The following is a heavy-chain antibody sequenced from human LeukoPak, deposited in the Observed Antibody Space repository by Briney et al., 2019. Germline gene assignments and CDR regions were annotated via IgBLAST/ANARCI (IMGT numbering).Heavy chain of an antibody. Sequence: PSETLSLTCTVSGGSISSYYWSWIRQPPGKGLEWIGYIYYSGITNYNPSLKSRVTISVDTSKNQFSLKLSSVTAADTAVYYCARGRFLDAFDIWGQGTMVTVSS. CDR1: GGSISSYY. CDR3: ARGRFLDAFDI. J-gene: IGHJ3*02. D-gene: IGHD3-3*01. CDR2: IYYSGIT. V-gene: IGHV4-59*01.